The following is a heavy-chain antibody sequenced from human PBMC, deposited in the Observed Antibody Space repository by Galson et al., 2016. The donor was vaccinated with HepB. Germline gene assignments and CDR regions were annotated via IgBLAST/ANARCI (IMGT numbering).Heavy chain of an antibody. D-gene: IGHD1-26*01. Sequence: SVKVSCKASGYSFTSYEIHWVRQAAGQGLEWMGWMNPNTDITGYAQKFQGRVTLTRNTSISTAYMALSSLTSDDTAVYFCTGGLVGATAFAWWGQGTQITVSS. CDR1: GYSFTSYE. CDR2: MNPNTDIT. CDR3: TGGLVGATAFAW. J-gene: IGHJ4*02. V-gene: IGHV1-8*01.